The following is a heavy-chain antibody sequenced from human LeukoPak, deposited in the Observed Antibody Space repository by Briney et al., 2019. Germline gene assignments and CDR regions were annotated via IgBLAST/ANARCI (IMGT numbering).Heavy chain of an antibody. CDR3: ARDRGLAARYDS. J-gene: IGHJ4*02. Sequence: ASVKVSCKASGYTFTSYSLHWIRQAPRQGLEGMGVINPSGGSTTYAQKFEGRVTLTSDMSTSTVELELSSHRYEHTAVHFCARDRGLAARYDSWGQGTLVTVSS. CDR1: GYTFTSYS. CDR2: INPSGGST. D-gene: IGHD6-6*01. V-gene: IGHV1-46*01.